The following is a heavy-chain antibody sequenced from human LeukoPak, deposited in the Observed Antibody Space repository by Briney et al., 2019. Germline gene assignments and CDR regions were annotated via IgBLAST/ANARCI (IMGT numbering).Heavy chain of an antibody. D-gene: IGHD6-6*01. CDR2: INHSGST. CDR1: GGSFSGYY. CDR3: ARSDSSSHDY. J-gene: IGHJ4*02. V-gene: IGHV4-34*01. Sequence: SSETLSLTCAVYGGSFSGYYWSWIRQPPGKGLEWIGEINHSGSTNYNPSLKSRVTISVDTSKNQFSLKLSSVTAADTAVYYCARSDSSSHDYWGQGTLVTVSS.